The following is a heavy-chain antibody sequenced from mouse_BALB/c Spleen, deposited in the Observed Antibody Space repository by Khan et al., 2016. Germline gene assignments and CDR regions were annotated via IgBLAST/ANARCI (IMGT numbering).Heavy chain of an antibody. CDR2: IRTKSNNLST. D-gene: IGHD1-1*01. J-gene: IGHJ1*01. CDR1: GFTFNTNA. V-gene: IGHV10-1*02. Sequence: EVQLVESGGGLVQPKGSLKLSCAASGFTFNTNAMDWVRQAPGKGLEWVARIRTKSNNLSTYYADSVKDRFTISRDDSQSMLYLQMNNLKTEDTAMYYWLRQKLRWYFDVWGAGTTVTVSS. CDR3: LRQKLRWYFDV.